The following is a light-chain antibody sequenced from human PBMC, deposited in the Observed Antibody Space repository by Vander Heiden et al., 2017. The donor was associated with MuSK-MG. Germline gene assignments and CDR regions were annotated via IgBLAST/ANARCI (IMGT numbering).Light chain of an antibody. CDR2: GNT. CDR3: QSDDNGLRGWV. J-gene: IGLJ1*01. V-gene: IGLV1-40*01. Sequence: QSVLTQPPSVSGAPGQGVTISCTGKTSNIGAGYDIHWYHQLPGTAPKLLLYGNTNRLSGVPDRFSGSKSGTSASLAITGLQAEDEADYYCQSDDNGLRGWVFGTGTTVIVL. CDR1: TSNIGAGYD.